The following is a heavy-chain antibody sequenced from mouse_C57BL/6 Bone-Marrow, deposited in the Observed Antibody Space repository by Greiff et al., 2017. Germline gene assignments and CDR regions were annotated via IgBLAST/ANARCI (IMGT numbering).Heavy chain of an antibody. CDR1: GYSITSGYY. CDR2: ISYDGSN. Sequence: EVKLQESGPGLVKPSQSLSLTCSVTGYSITSGYYWNWIRQFPGNKLEWMGYISYDGSNNYNPSLKNRISITRDTSKNQFFLKLNSVTTEDTATYYCARSYDGYYGDYWGQGTTLTVSS. V-gene: IGHV3-6*01. CDR3: ARSYDGYYGDY. J-gene: IGHJ2*01. D-gene: IGHD2-3*01.